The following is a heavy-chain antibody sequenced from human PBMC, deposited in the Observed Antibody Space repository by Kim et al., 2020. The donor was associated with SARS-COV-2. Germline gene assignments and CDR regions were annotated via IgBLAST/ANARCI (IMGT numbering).Heavy chain of an antibody. CDR3: ARGRWELLAGFDY. Sequence: GGSLRLSCAASGFTFSSYSMNWVRQAPGKGLEWVSYISSSSTIYYADSVKGRFTISRDNAKNSLYLQMNSLRAEDTAVYYCARGRWELLAGFDYWGQGTLVTVSS. D-gene: IGHD1-26*01. V-gene: IGHV3-48*04. CDR1: GFTFSSYS. CDR2: ISSSSTI. J-gene: IGHJ4*02.